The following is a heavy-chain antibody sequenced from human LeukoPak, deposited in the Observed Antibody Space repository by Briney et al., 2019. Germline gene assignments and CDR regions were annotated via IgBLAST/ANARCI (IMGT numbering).Heavy chain of an antibody. V-gene: IGHV3-30*01. CDR2: ISFDGSDE. D-gene: IGHD3-22*01. Sequence: PGKSLRLSCAASGFTFSNYAMHWVRQAPGKGLEWVAVISFDGSDESYADSVKGQFTISRDNSMNTLYLHMNSLRAEDTAVYYCARDAPGDGSGYSYAAYYFDYWGQGTLVTVSS. CDR1: GFTFSNYA. CDR3: ARDAPGDGSGYSYAAYYFDY. J-gene: IGHJ4*02.